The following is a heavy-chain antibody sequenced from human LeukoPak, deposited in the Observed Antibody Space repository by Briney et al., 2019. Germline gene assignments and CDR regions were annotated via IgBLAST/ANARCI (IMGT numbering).Heavy chain of an antibody. J-gene: IGHJ4*02. Sequence: GGSLRLSCAGSGFTFSNYWMHWVRQAPGKGLVWVSRIYSDGNTTNYADSVKGRFTISRDNAKNTLYLQMNSLRAEDTAVYYCARYQGSTSRGIDYWGQGTLVTVSS. V-gene: IGHV3-74*01. CDR1: GFTFSNYW. CDR2: IYSDGNTT. CDR3: ARYQGSTSRGIDY. D-gene: IGHD2-2*01.